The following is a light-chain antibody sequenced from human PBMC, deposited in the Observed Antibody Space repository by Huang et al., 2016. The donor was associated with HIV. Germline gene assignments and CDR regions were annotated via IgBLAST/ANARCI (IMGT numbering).Light chain of an antibody. CDR2: KVS. CDR1: QSLVHSDGNTY. Sequence: DVVMTQSPLSLPVTLGQPASISCESSQSLVHSDGNTYLNWFHQRPGQSPRRQIYKVSNRDSVVPDRFNGSGSDTDFTLRISRVEADDVGIYYCMQGTHWPPTFGQGTRLEI. J-gene: IGKJ5*01. V-gene: IGKV2-30*02. CDR3: MQGTHWPPT.